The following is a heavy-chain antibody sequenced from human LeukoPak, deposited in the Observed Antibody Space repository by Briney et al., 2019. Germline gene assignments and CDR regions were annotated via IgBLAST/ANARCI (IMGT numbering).Heavy chain of an antibody. CDR2: VESNGRNT. D-gene: IGHD5-24*01. Sequence: GGSLRLSCAASGFTFSTSWMHWVRQAPGKGLVWVSRVESNGRNTIYADSAKGRFTISRDNRKNTLYLQMNSLRAEDTAVYYCARDGSAYNFDYWGQGTLVTVSS. CDR3: ARDGSAYNFDY. J-gene: IGHJ4*02. V-gene: IGHV3-74*01. CDR1: GFTFSTSW.